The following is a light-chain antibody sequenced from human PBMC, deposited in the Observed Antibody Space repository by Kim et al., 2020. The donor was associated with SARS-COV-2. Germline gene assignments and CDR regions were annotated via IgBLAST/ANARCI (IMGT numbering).Light chain of an antibody. CDR2: QNN. CDR3: QAWDSTTAV. Sequence: SYELTQPPSVSVSPGQTASITCSGNKLGNKYTSWYQQKPVQSPVLVIFQNNRRPAGIPERFSGSNSGNTATLTISGTQALDEADFYCQAWDSTTAVFGGGTQLTVL. CDR1: KLGNKY. J-gene: IGLJ3*02. V-gene: IGLV3-1*01.